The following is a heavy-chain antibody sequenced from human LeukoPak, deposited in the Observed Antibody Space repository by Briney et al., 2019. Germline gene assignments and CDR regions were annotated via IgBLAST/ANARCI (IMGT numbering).Heavy chain of an antibody. J-gene: IGHJ6*03. CDR1: GGSISSSSYY. CDR2: IYHSGST. Sequence: SETLSLACTVPGGSISSSSYYWGWIRQPPGKGLERIGRIYHSGSTYYNPSLKSRVTIAVETSKNQFSLKLSSVTAADTAVYYCARARYGSGSSVLRDYYYYYMDVWGKGTTVTVSS. CDR3: ARARYGSGSSVLRDYYYYYMDV. D-gene: IGHD3-10*01. V-gene: IGHV4-39*07.